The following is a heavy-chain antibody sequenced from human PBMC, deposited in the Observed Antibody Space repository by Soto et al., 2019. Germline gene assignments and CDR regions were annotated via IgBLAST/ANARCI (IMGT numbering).Heavy chain of an antibody. CDR3: GKPRSSLKWPPLDP. V-gene: IGHV3-30*18. Sequence: QVKLVESGGRVVQTGTSLRLACAASGFTFRNYGMHWVRQAPGGGLEWVAVISSDGKNEAYVDSVKGRCTVSRDNSKNTVYLHTNRLSPDDTAVYFCGKPRSSLKWPPLDPWGQGTLVSVSS. CDR2: ISSDGKNE. J-gene: IGHJ5*02. CDR1: GFTFRNYG. D-gene: IGHD3-3*01.